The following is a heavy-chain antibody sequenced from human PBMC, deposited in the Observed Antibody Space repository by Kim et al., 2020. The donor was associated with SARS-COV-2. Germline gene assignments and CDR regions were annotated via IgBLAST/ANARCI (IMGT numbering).Heavy chain of an antibody. CDR2: ISSSSSTI. V-gene: IGHV3-48*04. Sequence: GGSLRLSCAASGFTFSSDSMNWVRQAPGKGLEWVSSISSSSSTIYYADSVKGRFTISRDNAKNSLYLQMNSLRAEDTAVYYCARTSSPFGMDVWGQGTTVTVSS. D-gene: IGHD6-13*01. J-gene: IGHJ6*02. CDR1: GFTFSSDS. CDR3: ARTSSPFGMDV.